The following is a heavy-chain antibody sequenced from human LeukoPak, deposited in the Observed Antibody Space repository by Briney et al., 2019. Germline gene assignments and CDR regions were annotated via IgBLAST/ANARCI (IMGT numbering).Heavy chain of an antibody. D-gene: IGHD3-22*01. V-gene: IGHV3-48*01. Sequence: GGSLRLSCAASGFTFSSYSMDWVRQAPGKGLEWVSYISSSSSTIYHADSVKGRFTISRDNAKNSLYLQMNSLRAEDTAVYYCARDGLSDYYDSSGIDYWGQGTLVTVSS. J-gene: IGHJ4*02. CDR1: GFTFSSYS. CDR2: ISSSSSTI. CDR3: ARDGLSDYYDSSGIDY.